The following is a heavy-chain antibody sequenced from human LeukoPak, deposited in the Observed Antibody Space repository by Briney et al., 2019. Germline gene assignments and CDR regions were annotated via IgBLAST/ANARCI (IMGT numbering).Heavy chain of an antibody. CDR2: INPKSGGT. J-gene: IGHJ1*01. D-gene: IGHD3-22*01. V-gene: IGHV1-2*02. Sequence: ASVKVSCKASGYTFTDYYMHWVRQATGQGLEWMAWINPKSGGTNYAQKFQGRVTMTRDTSISTAYMELSRLKSDDTAVYYCARGYYDGSDFEYFQHWGQGTLVTVSS. CDR3: ARGYYDGSDFEYFQH. CDR1: GYTFTDYY.